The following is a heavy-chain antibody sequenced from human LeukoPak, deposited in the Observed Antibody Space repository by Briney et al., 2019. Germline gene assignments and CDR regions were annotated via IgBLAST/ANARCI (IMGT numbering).Heavy chain of an antibody. CDR3: ARVWESFRLNVYYRGA. CDR2: INPHSGDT. Sequence: ASVKVSCKASGYRFTGYYIHWLRQAPGQGLEWMGWINPHSGDTNYAQKFQGRVTMTRDTSITTAYMELTKLTSDDTAVYYSARVWESFRLNVYYRGAWGKGTTVAVSS. J-gene: IGHJ6*03. D-gene: IGHD1-1*01. CDR1: GYRFTGYY. V-gene: IGHV1-2*02.